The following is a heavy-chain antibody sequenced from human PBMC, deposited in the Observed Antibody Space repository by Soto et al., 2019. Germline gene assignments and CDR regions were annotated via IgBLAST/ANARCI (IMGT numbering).Heavy chain of an antibody. Sequence: EVQLLESGGGLVQPGGSLRLSCAASGFTFSSYAMSWVRQAPGKGLEWVSAISGSGGSTYYADSVKGRFTISRDNSKNALYLQMNSLRAEDTAVDYCAKDLGVYYYDSSGYPVQHWGQGNLVTVSS. CDR1: GFTFSSYA. CDR2: ISGSGGST. CDR3: AKDLGVYYYDSSGYPVQH. D-gene: IGHD3-22*01. J-gene: IGHJ1*01. V-gene: IGHV3-23*01.